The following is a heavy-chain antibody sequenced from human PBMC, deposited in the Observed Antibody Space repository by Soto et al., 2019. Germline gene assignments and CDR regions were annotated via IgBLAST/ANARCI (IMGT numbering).Heavy chain of an antibody. V-gene: IGHV3-23*01. Sequence: SLRLSCAASGFTFSSYAMSWVRQAPGKGLEWVSAISGSGGTTYYADSVKGRFTISRDNSKNTLYLQMNSLRAEDTAVYYCAKGSYSSGWYYYFDYWGQGTLVTVSS. CDR2: ISGSGGTT. CDR1: GFTFSSYA. CDR3: AKGSYSSGWYYYFDY. J-gene: IGHJ4*02. D-gene: IGHD6-19*01.